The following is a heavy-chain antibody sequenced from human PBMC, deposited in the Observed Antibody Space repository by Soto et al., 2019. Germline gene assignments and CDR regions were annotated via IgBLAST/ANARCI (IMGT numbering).Heavy chain of an antibody. CDR2: ISYDGSNK. Sequence: PGGSLRLSCAASGFTFSSYGMHWVRQAPGKGLEWVAVISYDGSNKYYADSVKGRFTISRDNSKNTLYLQMNSLRAEDTAVYYCAKDPVIAARLYYYYMDVWGKGTTVTVSS. CDR1: GFTFSSYG. J-gene: IGHJ6*03. V-gene: IGHV3-30*18. CDR3: AKDPVIAARLYYYYMDV. D-gene: IGHD6-6*01.